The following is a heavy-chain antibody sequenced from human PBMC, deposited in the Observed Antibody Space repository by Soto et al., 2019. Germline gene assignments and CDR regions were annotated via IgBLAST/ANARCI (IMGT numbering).Heavy chain of an antibody. D-gene: IGHD2-2*01. V-gene: IGHV3-33*01. CDR2: TWNDGSNE. Sequence: GGSLRLSCAASGFTFRTYGMHWVRQAPGKGLEWVAVTWNDGSNENYAESVKGRFTISRDNSKNTLYLQMNSLRAEDTAVYYCARVKYCSSGSCYAGGFDYWGQGTLVTVSS. J-gene: IGHJ4*02. CDR1: GFTFRTYG. CDR3: ARVKYCSSGSCYAGGFDY.